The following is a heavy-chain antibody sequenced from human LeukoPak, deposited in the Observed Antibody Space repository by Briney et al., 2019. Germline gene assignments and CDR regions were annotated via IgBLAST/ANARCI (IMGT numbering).Heavy chain of an antibody. CDR3: ARLKLMVAPDY. V-gene: IGHV3-20*04. CDR2: INWNGGST. Sequence: GGSLRLSCAASGFTFSTYAMHWVRQAPGKGLECVSGINWNGGSTGYADPVKGRFTNSRDNAKNSLYLQMNSLRAEDTALYYWARLKLMVAPDYWGQGTLVTVSS. CDR1: GFTFSTYA. D-gene: IGHD2-8*01. J-gene: IGHJ4*02.